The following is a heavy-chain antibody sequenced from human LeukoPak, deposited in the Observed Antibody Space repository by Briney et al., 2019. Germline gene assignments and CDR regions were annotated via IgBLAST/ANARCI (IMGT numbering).Heavy chain of an antibody. V-gene: IGHV3-21*01. D-gene: IGHD6-19*01. Sequence: PGGSLRLSCAASGFTFGSYSMNWVRQAPGKGLEWVSSISSSSSYIYYADSVKGRFTISRDNAKNSLYLQMNSLRAEDTAVYYCARGREAVAVHFDYWGQGTLVTVSS. CDR2: ISSSSSYI. CDR3: ARGREAVAVHFDY. J-gene: IGHJ4*02. CDR1: GFTFGSYS.